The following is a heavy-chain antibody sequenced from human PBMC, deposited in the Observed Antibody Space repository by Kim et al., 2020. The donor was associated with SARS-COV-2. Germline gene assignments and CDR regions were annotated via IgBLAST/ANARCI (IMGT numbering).Heavy chain of an antibody. CDR3: AKGLDSYGLLLGIDY. D-gene: IGHD5-18*01. CDR1: GFTFRSYA. J-gene: IGHJ4*02. CDR2: ISYDGRNK. Sequence: GGSLRLSCAASGFTFRSYAMHWVRQAPGKGLEWLAVISYDGRNKNNADSLKGRFTISRDNSKNTLFLQMNSLSAEDTAVYYCAKGLDSYGLLLGIDYWGQGTLVTVSS. V-gene: IGHV3-30*04.